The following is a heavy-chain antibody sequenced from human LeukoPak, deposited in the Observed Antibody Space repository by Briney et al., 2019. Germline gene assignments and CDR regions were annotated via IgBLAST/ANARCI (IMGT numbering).Heavy chain of an antibody. J-gene: IGHJ3*02. CDR3: YGIHLGDSFDI. Sequence: PGGSLRLSCAASEFIVSRNYMGWVRQAPGKGLEWVSALSSKYETYYADSVKGRFTISRDNSENTLYLQMNALRAEDTALYYCYGIHLGDSFDIWGRGTMVIVFS. CDR1: EFIVSRNY. V-gene: IGHV3-53*01. CDR2: LSSKYET. D-gene: IGHD3-16*01.